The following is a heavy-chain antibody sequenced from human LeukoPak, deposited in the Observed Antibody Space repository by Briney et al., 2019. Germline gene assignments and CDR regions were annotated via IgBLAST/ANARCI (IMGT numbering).Heavy chain of an antibody. CDR3: ARDQYYDSKGWFDP. D-gene: IGHD3-22*01. V-gene: IGHV1-3*02. CDR1: GYTFTSYA. J-gene: IGHJ5*02. CDR2: SNAGNGNT. Sequence: GASVKVSCKASGYTFTSYAMHWVRQAPGQRLEWMGWSNAGNGNTKYSQEFQGRVTITRDTSASTAYMELSSLRSEDMAVYYCARDQYYDSKGWFDPWGQGTLVTVSS.